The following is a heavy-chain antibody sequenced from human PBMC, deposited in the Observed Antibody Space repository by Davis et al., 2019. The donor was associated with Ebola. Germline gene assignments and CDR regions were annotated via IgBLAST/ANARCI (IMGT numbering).Heavy chain of an antibody. CDR1: GFTFSSYW. CDR3: ARDRGFNWFDP. Sequence: GGSLRLSCAASGFTFSSYWMHWVRQAPGKGLEWVSSISSSSSYIYYADSVKGRFTISRDNAKNSLYLQMNSLRAEDTAVYYCARDRGFNWFDPWGQGTLVTVSS. J-gene: IGHJ5*02. CDR2: ISSSSSYI. V-gene: IGHV3-21*01.